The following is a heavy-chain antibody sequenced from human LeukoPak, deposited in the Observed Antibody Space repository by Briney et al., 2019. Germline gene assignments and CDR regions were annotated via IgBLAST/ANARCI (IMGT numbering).Heavy chain of an antibody. CDR1: GGTFSSYA. D-gene: IGHD3-10*01. CDR3: ARDGYYGSGSYCTTLDY. V-gene: IGHV1-69*01. CDR2: IIPIFGTA. Sequence: SVKVSCKASGGTFSSYAISWVRQAPGQGLEWMGGIIPIFGTANYAQKFRGRVTITADESTSTAYMELSSLRSEDTAVYYCARDGYYGSGSYCTTLDYWGQGTLVTVSS. J-gene: IGHJ4*02.